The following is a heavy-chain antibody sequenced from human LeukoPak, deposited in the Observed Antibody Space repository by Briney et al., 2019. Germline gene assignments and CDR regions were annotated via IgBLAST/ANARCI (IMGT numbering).Heavy chain of an antibody. CDR1: GFTFSCHW. D-gene: IGHD7-27*01. J-gene: IGHJ6*02. V-gene: IGHV3-7*03. CDR3: AKKSWGLFTSMDV. CDR2: IKEDGSKK. Sequence: GGSLRLSCAASGFTFSCHWMTWVRQAPGKGLGWVANIKEDGSKKNYVDSVKGRFTISRDNAKNSLYLQMTSLRAEDTAVYYCAKKSWGLFTSMDVRGQGTTVTVSS.